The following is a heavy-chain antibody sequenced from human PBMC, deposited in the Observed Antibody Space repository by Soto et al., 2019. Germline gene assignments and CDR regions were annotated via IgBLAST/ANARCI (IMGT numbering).Heavy chain of an antibody. J-gene: IGHJ4*02. D-gene: IGHD3-16*01. CDR3: AKDRYGRTYVSFDY. V-gene: IGHV1-3*01. CDR1: GYTFTSYA. Sequence: ASVKVSCKASGYTFTSYAMHWVRQAPGQRLEWMGWINAGNGNTKYSQKFQGRVTITRDTSASTAYMELRSLTSDDTAVYYCAKDRYGRTYVSFDYWGQGVLVTVSS. CDR2: INAGNGNT.